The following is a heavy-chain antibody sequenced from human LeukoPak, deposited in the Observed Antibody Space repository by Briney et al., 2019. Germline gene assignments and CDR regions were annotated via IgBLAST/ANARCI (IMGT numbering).Heavy chain of an antibody. Sequence: ASVKDSCKASGYTFTSYGISWVRQAPGQGLEWMGWISAYNGNTNYAQKLQGRVTMTTDTSTSTAYMELRSLRSDDTAVYYCARSFYSYGQYYFDYWGQGTLVTVSS. CDR2: ISAYNGNT. CDR1: GYTFTSYG. CDR3: ARSFYSYGQYYFDY. J-gene: IGHJ4*02. D-gene: IGHD5-18*01. V-gene: IGHV1-18*01.